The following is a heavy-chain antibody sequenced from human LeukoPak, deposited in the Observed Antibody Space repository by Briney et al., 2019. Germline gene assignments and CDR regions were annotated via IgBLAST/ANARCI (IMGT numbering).Heavy chain of an antibody. D-gene: IGHD2-2*01. J-gene: IGHJ5*02. Sequence: GGSLRLSCAASGFTFSNYAMSWVRQAPGKGLEWVSGINGGGGGGTFHADSVRGRFTISRNNSKNTLYLQMSSLRAEDTAVSYCAASLPNIVVVPAAKGPFGSWGQGTLVTVSS. CDR2: INGGGGGGT. CDR3: AASLPNIVVVPAAKGPFGS. V-gene: IGHV3-23*01. CDR1: GFTFSNYA.